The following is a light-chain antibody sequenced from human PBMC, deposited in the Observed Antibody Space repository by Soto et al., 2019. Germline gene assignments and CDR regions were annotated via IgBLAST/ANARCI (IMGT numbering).Light chain of an antibody. Sequence: DIQMTQSPSTLSASVGDRVTSTCRASQSISSWLAWYQQKPGKAPKLLIYKASSLESGVPSRFSGSGSGTEFTLTISSLQPDDFATYYCQQYNSYLLTFGQGTRLEIK. CDR1: QSISSW. V-gene: IGKV1-5*03. CDR2: KAS. CDR3: QQYNSYLLT. J-gene: IGKJ5*01.